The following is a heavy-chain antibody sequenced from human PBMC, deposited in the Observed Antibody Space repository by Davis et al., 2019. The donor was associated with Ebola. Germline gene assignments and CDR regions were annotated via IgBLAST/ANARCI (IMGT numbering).Heavy chain of an antibody. V-gene: IGHV4-59*01. CDR1: GGSISGYY. CDR2: MYYGQGT. D-gene: IGHD5-18*01. CDR3: VGGYNFDY. J-gene: IGHJ4*02. Sequence: SETLFLTCTLSGGSISGYYLTWIRQPPGKGLEWVGYMYYGQGTNYNPSLKSRVTMSADASENQVSLKLTSVTAADTATYYCVGGYNFDYWGQGALVIVSS.